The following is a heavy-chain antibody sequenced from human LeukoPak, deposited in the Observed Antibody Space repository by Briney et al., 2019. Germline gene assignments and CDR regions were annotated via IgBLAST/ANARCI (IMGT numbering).Heavy chain of an antibody. D-gene: IGHD3-10*01. V-gene: IGHV6-1*01. CDR3: ARGAVRGEANFDY. J-gene: IGHJ4*02. Sequence: GVRQAPGQGLEWMGRAYYRSKWYIDYAVSVRGRITITPDTSKNQFSLQLNSVIPEDTAVYYCARGAVRGEANFDYWGQGTPVTVSS. CDR2: AYYRSKWYI.